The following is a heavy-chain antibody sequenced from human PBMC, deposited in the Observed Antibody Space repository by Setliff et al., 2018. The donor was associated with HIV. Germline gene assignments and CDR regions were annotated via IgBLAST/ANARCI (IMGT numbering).Heavy chain of an antibody. CDR2: IQNDGSNK. CDR3: AKPYNFWSGYFLNAFDI. CDR1: GFTFSSYD. V-gene: IGHV3-30*02. Sequence: GESLKISCAASGFTFSSYDMHWVRQAPGKGLEWVAFIQNDGSNKYYADSVKGRFTISRDSSKNTLYLQMNSLRAEDTAVYYCAKPYNFWSGYFLNAFDIWGQGTMVTVSS. J-gene: IGHJ3*02. D-gene: IGHD3-3*01.